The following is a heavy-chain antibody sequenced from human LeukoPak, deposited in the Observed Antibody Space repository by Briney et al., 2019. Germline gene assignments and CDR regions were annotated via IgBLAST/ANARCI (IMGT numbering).Heavy chain of an antibody. D-gene: IGHD5-12*01. CDR2: IIPIFGTT. CDR1: GDTFRTYA. Sequence: SVKVSCKASGDTFRTYAISWVRQAPGQGLEWMGGIIPIFGTTTYAQKFQGRVTITTDASTSTAYMELSSLRSEDTAVYYCARSEYHSGYHPDYYYYYHMDVWGKGTTVTVSS. V-gene: IGHV1-69*05. CDR3: ARSEYHSGYHPDYYYYYHMDV. J-gene: IGHJ6*03.